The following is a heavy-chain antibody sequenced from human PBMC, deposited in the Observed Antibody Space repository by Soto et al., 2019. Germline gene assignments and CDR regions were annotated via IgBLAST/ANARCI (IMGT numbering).Heavy chain of an antibody. V-gene: IGHV3-23*01. D-gene: IGHD3-10*01. Sequence: EVQLLESGGDLVQPGGSLRLSCVASGFTFNKYAMGWVRQSPGRGLEWVSEISVSGSSTYYADSVKGRFTISRDNSQNNLYLQLHSLRAEDTAVYYCAKDAHYGPAFYYDYWGQGTLVTVSS. CDR3: AKDAHYGPAFYYDY. CDR2: ISVSGSST. J-gene: IGHJ4*02. CDR1: GFTFNKYA.